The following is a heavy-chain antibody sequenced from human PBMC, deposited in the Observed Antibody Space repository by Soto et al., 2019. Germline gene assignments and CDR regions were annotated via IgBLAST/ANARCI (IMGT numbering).Heavy chain of an antibody. CDR2: ICYGGST. CDR1: GGSITGYC. D-gene: IGHD2-2*01. J-gene: IGHJ5*02. CDR3: ARHRGGCTSTTCNKWFDP. V-gene: IGHV4-59*08. Sequence: QVQLQESGPGLVKPSETLSLTCTVFGGSITGYCWSWIRQPPGKGLEWIGYICYGGSTNYNPSLRSRVIISKDMSRNQFSLSLISVTAADTAFYYCARHRGGCTSTTCNKWFDPWGQGTLVTVSP.